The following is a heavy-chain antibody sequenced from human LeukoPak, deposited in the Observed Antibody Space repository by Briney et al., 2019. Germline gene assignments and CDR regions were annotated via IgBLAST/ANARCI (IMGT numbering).Heavy chain of an antibody. V-gene: IGHV3-23*01. CDR1: GFTFSSCA. D-gene: IGHD5-24*01. J-gene: IGHJ4*02. CDR3: ARAVWDGYKDY. CDR2: ISTSGGMT. Sequence: GGSLRLSCAASGFTFSSCAMNWVRQAPGRGLEWVSAISTSGGMTYYADSVKGRFTISRDNSKNTLFLQMNSLRAEDTAVYYCARAVWDGYKDYWGQGTLVTVSS.